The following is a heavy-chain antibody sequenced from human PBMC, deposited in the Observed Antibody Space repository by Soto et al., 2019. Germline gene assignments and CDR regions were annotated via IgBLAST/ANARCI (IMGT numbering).Heavy chain of an antibody. V-gene: IGHV1-18*04. D-gene: IGHD4-4*01. CDR3: ARDLPTTIDYSNYYYYYYGMDV. J-gene: IGHJ6*02. CDR2: ISAYNGNT. CDR1: GYTFTSYG. Sequence: ASVKVSCKASGYTFTSYGISWVRQAPGQGLEWMGWISAYNGNTNYAQKLQGRVTMTTDTSTSTAYMELRSLRSDDTAVYYCARDLPTTIDYSNYYYYYYGMDVWGQGTTVTVSS.